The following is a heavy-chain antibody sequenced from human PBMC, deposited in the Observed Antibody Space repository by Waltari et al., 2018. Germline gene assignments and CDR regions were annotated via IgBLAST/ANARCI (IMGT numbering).Heavy chain of an antibody. CDR3: ARRIGSGWYNY. D-gene: IGHD6-19*01. CDR2: IYYSGST. CDR1: GGSISSSSYY. J-gene: IGHJ4*02. V-gene: IGHV4-39*01. Sequence: QLQLQESGPGLVKPSETLSLTCTVSGGSISSSSYYWGWIRQPPGKGLEGIGSIYYSGSTYYNPSLKSRVTISVDTSKNQFSLKLSSVTAADTAVYYCARRIGSGWYNYWGQGTLVTVSS.